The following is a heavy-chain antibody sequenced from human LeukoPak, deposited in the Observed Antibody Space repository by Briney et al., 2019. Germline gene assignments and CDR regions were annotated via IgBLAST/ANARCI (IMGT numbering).Heavy chain of an antibody. Sequence: GGSLRLSFAASGFTFISYAMSWVRQAPGKGLEGVSGISGSGGSTYYADSVKGRFTISRDNSKNTLYLQINSLRAEDTAVYSCAKDSVPGEHNYHPLYYFDYWGQGTLVTVSS. V-gene: IGHV3-23*01. CDR3: AKDSVPGEHNYHPLYYFDY. D-gene: IGHD5-24*01. CDR2: ISGSGGST. CDR1: GFTFISYA. J-gene: IGHJ4*02.